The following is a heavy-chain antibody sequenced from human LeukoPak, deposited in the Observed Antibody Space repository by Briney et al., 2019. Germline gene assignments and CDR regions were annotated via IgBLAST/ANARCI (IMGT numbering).Heavy chain of an antibody. V-gene: IGHV4-39*02. CDR2: IYYSGST. J-gene: IGHJ5*02. Sequence: SETLSLTCTVSGGSISSSSYYWGWIRQPPGKGLEWIGSIYYSGSTYYNPSLKSRVTISVDTSKNQFPLKLSSVTAADTAVYYCAREGGDSSGYYSGRNWFDPWGQGTLVTVSS. CDR3: AREGGDSSGYYSGRNWFDP. D-gene: IGHD3-22*01. CDR1: GGSISSSSYY.